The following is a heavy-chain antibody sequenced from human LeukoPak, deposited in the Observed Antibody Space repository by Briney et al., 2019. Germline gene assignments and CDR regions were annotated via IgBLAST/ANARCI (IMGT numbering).Heavy chain of an antibody. J-gene: IGHJ4*02. CDR1: GFTFSSYG. Sequence: PGGSLRLSCAASGFTFSSYGMHWVRRAPGKGLEWVAVISYDGSNKYYADSVKGRFTISRDNSKNTLYLQMNSLRAEDTAVYYCAKKGYYDGSGYYMYYFDHWGQGTLVTVSS. V-gene: IGHV3-30*18. CDR3: AKKGYYDGSGYYMYYFDH. CDR2: ISYDGSNK. D-gene: IGHD3-22*01.